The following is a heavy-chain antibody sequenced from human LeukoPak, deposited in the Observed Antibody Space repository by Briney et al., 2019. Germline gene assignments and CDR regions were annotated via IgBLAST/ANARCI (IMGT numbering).Heavy chain of an antibody. CDR2: ISAYNGNT. CDR1: GYTFTSYG. V-gene: IGHV1-18*01. Sequence: ASVKVSCKASGYTFTSYGISWVRQAPGQGLEWMGWISAYNGNTNYAQKLQGRVTMTTDTSTSTAYMELRSLRSDDTAVYYCARDVDTAGGGGLGTDYWGQGTLVTVSS. J-gene: IGHJ4*02. D-gene: IGHD5-18*01. CDR3: ARDVDTAGGGGLGTDY.